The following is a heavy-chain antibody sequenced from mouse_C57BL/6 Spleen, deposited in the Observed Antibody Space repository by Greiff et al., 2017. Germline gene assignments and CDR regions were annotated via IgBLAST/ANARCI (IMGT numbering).Heavy chain of an antibody. CDR3: ARRVGTYYSNYGYFDV. Sequence: QVQLQQSGPELVKPGASAKISCKASGYTFTDYYINWVKQRPGQGLEWIGWIFPGSGSTYYNEKFKGKATLTVDKSSSTAYMLLSSLTSEDSAVYFCARRVGTYYSNYGYFDVWGTGTTVTVSS. V-gene: IGHV1-75*01. D-gene: IGHD2-5*01. CDR1: GYTFTDYY. J-gene: IGHJ1*03. CDR2: IFPGSGST.